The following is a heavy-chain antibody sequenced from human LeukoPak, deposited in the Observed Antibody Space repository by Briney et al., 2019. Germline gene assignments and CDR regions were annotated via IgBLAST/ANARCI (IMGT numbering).Heavy chain of an antibody. CDR2: INPSGGST. D-gene: IGHD4-17*01. V-gene: IGHV1-46*01. Sequence: ASVKVSCKASGYTFTSYGISWVRQAPGQGLEWMGIINPSGGSTSYAQKFQGRVTMTRDMSTSTVYMELSSLRSEDTAVYYCARKRSTVTTSPLEYWGQGTLVTVSS. J-gene: IGHJ4*02. CDR1: GYTFTSYG. CDR3: ARKRSTVTTSPLEY.